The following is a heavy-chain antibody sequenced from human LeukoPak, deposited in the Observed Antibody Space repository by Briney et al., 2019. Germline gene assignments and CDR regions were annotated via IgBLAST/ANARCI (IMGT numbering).Heavy chain of an antibody. CDR2: IIPIFGTA. Sequence: SVKVSCKASGYTFTNYEINWVRQDAGQGLEWMGGIIPIFGTANYAQKFQGRVTITADESTSTACMELSSLRSEDTAVYYCAREGKSTVVTAYHDAFDIWGQGTMVTVSS. J-gene: IGHJ3*02. V-gene: IGHV1-69*13. CDR1: GYTFTNYE. D-gene: IGHD4-23*01. CDR3: AREGKSTVVTAYHDAFDI.